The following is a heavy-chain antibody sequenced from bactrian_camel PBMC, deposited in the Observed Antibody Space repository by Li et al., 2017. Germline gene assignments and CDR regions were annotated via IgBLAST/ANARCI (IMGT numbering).Heavy chain of an antibody. V-gene: IGHV3S6*01. CDR3: TQDRQMYNSWYLFY. Sequence: QLVESGGALVQPGGSLRLSCSAGGSTSMYWWMGWVRQTPGKGLEWVSTLKWDGTDTYYADFVKGRFTISKDLAKNTLHLQLNNLKIEDTAMYYCTQDRQMYNSWYLFYWGQGTQVTV. D-gene: IGHD2*01. J-gene: IGHJ4*01. CDR1: GSTSMYWW. CDR2: LKWDGTDT.